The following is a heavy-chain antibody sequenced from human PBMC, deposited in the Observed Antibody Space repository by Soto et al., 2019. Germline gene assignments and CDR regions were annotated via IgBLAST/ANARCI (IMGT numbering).Heavy chain of an antibody. J-gene: IGHJ4*02. V-gene: IGHV3-23*01. D-gene: IGHD6-6*01. CDR3: AKDPVERSSSSLPLDY. Sequence: GGSLRLSCAASGFTFSSYAMSWVRQAPGKGLEWVSAISGSVGSTYYADSVKGRFTISRDNSKNTLYLQMNSLRAEDTAVYYCAKDPVERSSSSLPLDYWGQGTPVTFSS. CDR2: ISGSVGST. CDR1: GFTFSSYA.